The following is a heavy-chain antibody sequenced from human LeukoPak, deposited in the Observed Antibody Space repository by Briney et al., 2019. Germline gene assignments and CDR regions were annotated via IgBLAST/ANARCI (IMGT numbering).Heavy chain of an antibody. D-gene: IGHD4-11*01. J-gene: IGHJ4*02. CDR3: ARLYGDDYSNPYYFDY. Sequence: GASVKVSCKASGYTFTGYYMHWVRQAPGQGLEWMGWINPNSGGTNYAQKFQGRVTMTRDTSISTAYMELSRLRSDDTAVYYCARLYGDDYSNPYYFDYWGQGTLVTVSS. V-gene: IGHV1-2*02. CDR2: INPNSGGT. CDR1: GYTFTGYY.